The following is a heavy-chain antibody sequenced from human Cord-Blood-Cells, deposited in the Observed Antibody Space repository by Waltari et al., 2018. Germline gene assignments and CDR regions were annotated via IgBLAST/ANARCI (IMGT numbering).Heavy chain of an antibody. CDR1: GGTFSSYA. J-gene: IGHJ3*02. CDR3: ARARELGDACDI. Sequence: QVQLVKSESEVKKPVSSVKVSCKASGGTFSSYAIIWVRQAPGPGLEWMGVSGPILGIANDAQKCQSKVTMTADKSTTTAYMGLSSLRSEYTDGYYGARARELGDACDIWGQGTMGTVSS. CDR2: SGPILGIA. V-gene: IGHV1-69*09. D-gene: IGHD6-13*01.